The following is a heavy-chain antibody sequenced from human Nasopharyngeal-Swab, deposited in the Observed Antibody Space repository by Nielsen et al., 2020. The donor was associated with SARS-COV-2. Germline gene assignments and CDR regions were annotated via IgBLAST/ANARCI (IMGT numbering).Heavy chain of an antibody. Sequence: GESLKISCAASGFTFSSYGMHWVRQAPGKGLEWVAVIWYDGSNKYYADSVKGRFTISRDNSKNTLYLQMNSLRAEDTAVYYCAGGYRYFDLWGRGTLVTVSS. J-gene: IGHJ2*01. V-gene: IGHV3-33*01. CDR1: GFTFSSYG. CDR2: IWYDGSNK. CDR3: AGGYRYFDL.